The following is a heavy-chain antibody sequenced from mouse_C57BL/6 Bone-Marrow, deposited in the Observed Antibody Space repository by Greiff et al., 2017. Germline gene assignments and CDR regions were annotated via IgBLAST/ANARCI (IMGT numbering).Heavy chain of an antibody. Sequence: VQLQQSGPELVKPGASVKISCKASGYTFTDYYMNWVKQSHGKSLEWIGDINPNNGGTSYNQKFKGKATLTVDKSSSTAYMELRSLTSEDSAVYYGARLYYGYDGYAMDYWGQGTSVTVSS. J-gene: IGHJ4*01. CDR3: ARLYYGYDGYAMDY. D-gene: IGHD2-2*01. V-gene: IGHV1-26*01. CDR2: INPNNGGT. CDR1: GYTFTDYY.